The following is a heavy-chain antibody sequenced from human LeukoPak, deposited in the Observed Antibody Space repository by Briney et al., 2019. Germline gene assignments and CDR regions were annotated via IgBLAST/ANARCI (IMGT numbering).Heavy chain of an antibody. Sequence: ASVKVSCKASGYTFTGYYMHWVRQAPGQGLEWMGWISAYNGNTNYAQKLQGRVTMTTDTSTNTAYMELRSLRSDDTAVYYCAFSSSSPWHFDFWGQGTLVTVSS. CDR3: AFSSSSPWHFDF. D-gene: IGHD6-6*01. CDR2: ISAYNGNT. J-gene: IGHJ4*02. V-gene: IGHV1-18*04. CDR1: GYTFTGYY.